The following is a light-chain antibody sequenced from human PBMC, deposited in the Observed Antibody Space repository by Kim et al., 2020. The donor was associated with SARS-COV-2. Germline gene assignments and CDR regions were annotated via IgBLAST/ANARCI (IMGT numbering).Light chain of an antibody. CDR3: NSRDSSGNPHWL. Sequence: LGQTVRITCQGDSLRSYYASWYQQKPGQAPVLVIYNKNNRPSGIPDRFSASSSGDTASLTITGAQAEDEADYYCNSRDSSGNPHWLFGGGTQLTVL. CDR2: NKN. V-gene: IGLV3-19*01. CDR1: SLRSYY. J-gene: IGLJ3*02.